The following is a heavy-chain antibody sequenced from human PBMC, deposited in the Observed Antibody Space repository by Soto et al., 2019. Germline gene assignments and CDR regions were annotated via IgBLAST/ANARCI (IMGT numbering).Heavy chain of an antibody. J-gene: IGHJ2*01. CDR1: GYTLTELS. CDR2: FDPEDGET. CDR3: ATTGVDGDYAPLYWYSDL. V-gene: IGHV1-24*01. Sequence: ASVKVSCKVSGYTLTELSMHWVRQAPGKGLEWMGGFDPEDGETIYAQKFQGRVTMTEDTSTDTAYMELSSLRSEDTAVYYCATTGVDGDYAPLYWYSDLWGRGTLVTVSS. D-gene: IGHD4-17*01.